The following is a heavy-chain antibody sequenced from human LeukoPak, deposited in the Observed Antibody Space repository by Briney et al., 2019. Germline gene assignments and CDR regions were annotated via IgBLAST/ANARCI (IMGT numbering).Heavy chain of an antibody. CDR1: GFTFSTYV. Sequence: GGSLRLSCAASGFTFSTYVMTWVRQAPGKGLEWVSAISSSGANTYYADSVKGRFTISRDNSKNTLYLQMNSLRAEDAAVYYCAKDDTWIQLWYDYWGQGTQVTVSS. D-gene: IGHD5-18*01. CDR2: ISSSGANT. J-gene: IGHJ4*02. V-gene: IGHV3-23*01. CDR3: AKDDTWIQLWYDY.